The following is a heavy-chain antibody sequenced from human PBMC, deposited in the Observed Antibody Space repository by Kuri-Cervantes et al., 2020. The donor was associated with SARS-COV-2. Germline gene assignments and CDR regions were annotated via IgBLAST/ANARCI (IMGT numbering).Heavy chain of an antibody. CDR2: ISYDGSNK. V-gene: IGHV3-30*03. CDR3: ARDQYGMDV. J-gene: IGHJ6*02. CDR1: GFTLSSYG. Sequence: GESLKISCAASGFTLSSYGMHWVRQAPGKGLEWVAVISYDGSNKYYADSVKGRFTISRDNSKNSLYLQMNSLRAEDTAAYYCARDQYGMDVWGQGTRVTVSS.